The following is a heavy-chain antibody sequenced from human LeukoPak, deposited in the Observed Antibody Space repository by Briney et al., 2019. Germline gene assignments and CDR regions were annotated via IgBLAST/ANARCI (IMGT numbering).Heavy chain of an antibody. D-gene: IGHD3-10*01. CDR1: GFPFGDYA. Sequence: PGRSLRLSCTASGFPFGDYAMNWVRQAPGKGLEWVGFIRAKAYGGTTEYAASVKGRFTISRDDSRSIAYLQMNSLKTEDTAVYYCTRHNWIYGLGSYYVDFWGQGTLVTVSS. CDR2: IRAKAYGGTT. V-gene: IGHV3-49*04. CDR3: TRHNWIYGLGSYYVDF. J-gene: IGHJ4*02.